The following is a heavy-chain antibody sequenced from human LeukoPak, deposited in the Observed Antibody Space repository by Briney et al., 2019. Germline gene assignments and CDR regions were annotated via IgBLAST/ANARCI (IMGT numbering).Heavy chain of an antibody. CDR2: SSGDEDSI. V-gene: IGHV3-23*01. D-gene: IGHD6-19*01. Sequence: GGSLRLSCAASGLTFKNFAMSWVRQAPGKGLEWLAVSSGDEDSIHYAGSVRGHFVISTDNSENTSYLHMHSLRAEDTAVYYCTIDLMTGFSSGWHFAYWGQGTLVTVSS. CDR3: TIDLMTGFSSGWHFAY. CDR1: GLTFKNFA. J-gene: IGHJ4*02.